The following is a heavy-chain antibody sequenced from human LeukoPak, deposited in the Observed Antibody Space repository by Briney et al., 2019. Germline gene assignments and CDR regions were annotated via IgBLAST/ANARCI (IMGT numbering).Heavy chain of an antibody. CDR1: GGSISSYY. Sequence: SETLSLTCTVSGGSISSYYWSWIRQPAGKGLEWIGRIYTSGSTNYNPSLKSRVTMSVDTSKNQFSLKLSSVTAADTAVYYCAREGGEWRVDHYMDVWGKGTTVTVSS. J-gene: IGHJ6*03. CDR2: IYTSGST. D-gene: IGHD3-16*01. CDR3: AREGGEWRVDHYMDV. V-gene: IGHV4-4*07.